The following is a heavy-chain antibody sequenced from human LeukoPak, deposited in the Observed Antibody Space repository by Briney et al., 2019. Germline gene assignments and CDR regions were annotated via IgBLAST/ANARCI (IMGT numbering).Heavy chain of an antibody. Sequence: GGSLRLSCEASGFTLSIYWMSWVRQAPGKGLEWVANINQDGSEKDYVDSVKGRFTISRDNAKKSLYLQINSLRVEDTAVYYCARDFDGYYGFDIWGQGTMVTVSS. CDR2: INQDGSEK. CDR3: ARDFDGYYGFDI. CDR1: GFTLSIYW. J-gene: IGHJ3*02. D-gene: IGHD5-24*01. V-gene: IGHV3-7*05.